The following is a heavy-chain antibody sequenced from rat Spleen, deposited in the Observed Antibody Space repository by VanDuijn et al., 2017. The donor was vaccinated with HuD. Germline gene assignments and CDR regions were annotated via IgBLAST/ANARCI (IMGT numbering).Heavy chain of an antibody. V-gene: IGHV5S23*01. CDR2: IGISGGPT. CDR1: GFTFSNFV. CDR3: TTKAD. J-gene: IGHJ2*01. Sequence: EVQLVESDGGLVQPGRSLKLSCAASGFTFSNFVMAWVRQAPTKGLEWVASIGISGGPTYYRDSVKGRFTISRDDAKSTLYLQMDSLRSEDTATYYCTTKADWGQGVMVTVSS.